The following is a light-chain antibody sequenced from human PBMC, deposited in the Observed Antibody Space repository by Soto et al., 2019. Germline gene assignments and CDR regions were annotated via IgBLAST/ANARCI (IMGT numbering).Light chain of an antibody. Sequence: DIQMTQSPSSLSASVGDRITITCRASQTISSYLNWYQQKPGKAPQLLIYAASSLQSGVPSRFSGSGSGTDFTLTISSLQPEDSATYYCQQTSSAPETFGPGTKVDIK. J-gene: IGKJ3*01. CDR3: QQTSSAPET. CDR1: QTISSY. V-gene: IGKV1-39*01. CDR2: AAS.